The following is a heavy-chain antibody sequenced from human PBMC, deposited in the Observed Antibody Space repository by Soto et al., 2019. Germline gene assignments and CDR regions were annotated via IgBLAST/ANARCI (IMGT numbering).Heavy chain of an antibody. CDR1: GYSFTSYW. Sequence: GESLKISCMNSGYSFTSYWIGWVRQLPGKGLEWMGIIYPGDSDTRYSPSFQGQVTISADKSISTAYLQWRSLKASDTAIYYCARTSTYNWNDGGLTADAFDIWGQGTMVTVSS. V-gene: IGHV5-51*01. D-gene: IGHD1-1*01. J-gene: IGHJ3*02. CDR2: IYPGDSDT. CDR3: ARTSTYNWNDGGLTADAFDI.